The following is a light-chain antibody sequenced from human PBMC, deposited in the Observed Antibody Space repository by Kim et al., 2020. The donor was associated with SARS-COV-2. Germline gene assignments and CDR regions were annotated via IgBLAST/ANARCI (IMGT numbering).Light chain of an antibody. CDR2: SMS. V-gene: IGKV3-15*01. CDR3: QQYNNWPRT. CDR1: QYVSNN. Sequence: VSPGQRVTLTCRASQYVSNNLAWYQQKPGQPPRPLIYSMSTRATGVPDRFSGSGSGIDFTLTINSLQSEDFAAYYCQQYNNWPRTFGQGTKVDIK. J-gene: IGKJ1*01.